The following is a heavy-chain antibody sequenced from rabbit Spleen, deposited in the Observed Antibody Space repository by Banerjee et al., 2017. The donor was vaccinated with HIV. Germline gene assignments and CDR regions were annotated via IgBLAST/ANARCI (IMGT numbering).Heavy chain of an antibody. Sequence: QEQLEESGGALVKPEGSLTLTCTASGFSLNNNYVMRWVRQAPGKGLEWIASIYPNNGVTYYANWAKGRFTISKTSSTTVTLQMTSLTAADTATYFCARDLPDVIGWNFGWWGPGTLVTVS. CDR1: GFSLNNNYV. D-gene: IGHD1-1*01. CDR2: IYPNNGVT. V-gene: IGHV1S45*01. J-gene: IGHJ4*01. CDR3: ARDLPDVIGWNFGW.